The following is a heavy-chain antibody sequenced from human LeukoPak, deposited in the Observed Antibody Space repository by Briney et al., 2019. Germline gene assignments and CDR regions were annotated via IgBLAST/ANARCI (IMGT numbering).Heavy chain of an antibody. J-gene: IGHJ2*01. V-gene: IGHV1-2*02. CDR2: INPSSGDT. CDR3: ARAWGLLDWYFDL. D-gene: IGHD3-16*01. CDR1: GYTFTGYY. Sequence: ASVKVSCKASGYTFTGYYLHWVRQAPGQGFEWMGLINPSSGDTNYAQKFQGRVTMTRDTSISTVYMELSRLKSDDAAVYYCARAWGLLDWYFDLWGRGTLVTVSS.